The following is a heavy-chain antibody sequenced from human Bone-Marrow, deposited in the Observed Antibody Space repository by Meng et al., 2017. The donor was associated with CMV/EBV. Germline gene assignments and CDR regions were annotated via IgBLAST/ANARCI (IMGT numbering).Heavy chain of an antibody. CDR1: SISSSSYY. CDR3: ARDGLPSSGWTIRAFDY. D-gene: IGHD6-19*01. J-gene: IGHJ4*02. V-gene: IGHV4-39*07. CDR2: IYYSGST. Sequence: SISSSSYYWCWIRQPPGQGLEWIGSIYYSGSTYYNPSLKSRVTISVDTSKNQFSLKLSSVTAADTAVYYCARDGLPSSGWTIRAFDYWGQGTLVTVSS.